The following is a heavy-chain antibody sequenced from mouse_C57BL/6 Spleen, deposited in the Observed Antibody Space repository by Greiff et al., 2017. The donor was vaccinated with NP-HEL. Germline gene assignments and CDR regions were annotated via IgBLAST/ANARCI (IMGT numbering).Heavy chain of an antibody. J-gene: IGHJ3*01. CDR3: ARSDYGSSSFAY. CDR1: GFTFTDYY. Sequence: EVQGVESGGGLVQPGGSLSLSCAASGFTFTDYYMSWVRQPPGKALEWLGFIRNKANGYTTEYSASVKGRFTISRDNSQSILYLQMNALRAEDSATYYCARSDYGSSSFAYWGQGTLVTVSA. D-gene: IGHD1-1*01. CDR2: IRNKANGYTT. V-gene: IGHV7-3*01.